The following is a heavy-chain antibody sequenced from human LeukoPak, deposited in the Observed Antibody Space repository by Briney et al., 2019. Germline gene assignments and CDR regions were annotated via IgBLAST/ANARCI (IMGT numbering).Heavy chain of an antibody. J-gene: IGHJ3*02. D-gene: IGHD1-26*01. Sequence: GGSLRLSCAASGFTVSSNYMTWVRQAPGKGLEWVSVIYSGGGTYYADSVKGRFTISRDNSKNTLYLQMNSLRAEDTAVYYCARGGSYLSAFDIWGQGTMVTVSS. V-gene: IGHV3-53*01. CDR3: ARGGSYLSAFDI. CDR1: GFTVSSNY. CDR2: IYSGGGT.